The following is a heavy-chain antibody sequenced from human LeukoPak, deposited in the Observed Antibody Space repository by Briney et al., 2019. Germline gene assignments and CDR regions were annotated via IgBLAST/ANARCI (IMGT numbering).Heavy chain of an antibody. CDR2: IYDSGST. CDR3: ARSAYCSSTSCYHGDYYYYGMDV. CDR1: GGSIRSSYYY. Sequence: SETLSLTCTVSGGSIRSSYYYWGWIRQPPGKGLEWIGSIYDSGSTYYNPSLKSRVTISVDTSKNQFSLKLSSVAAADTAVYYCARSAYCSSTSCYHGDYYYYGMDVWGQGTTVTVSS. V-gene: IGHV4-39*01. D-gene: IGHD2-2*01. J-gene: IGHJ6*02.